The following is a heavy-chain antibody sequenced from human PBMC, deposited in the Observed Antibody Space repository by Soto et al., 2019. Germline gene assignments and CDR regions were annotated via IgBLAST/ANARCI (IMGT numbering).Heavy chain of an antibody. CDR2: IDPSDSYT. J-gene: IGHJ3*02. CDR1: GYSFTIYC. CDR3: ARRGRRNDAFDI. Sequence: GESLKISCKGSGYSFTIYCISWVLQMPGKGLEWMGRIDPSDSYTNYSPSFQGHVTISADKSISTAYLQWSSLKASDTAMYYCARRGRRNDAFDIWGQGTMVTVSS. V-gene: IGHV5-10-1*01.